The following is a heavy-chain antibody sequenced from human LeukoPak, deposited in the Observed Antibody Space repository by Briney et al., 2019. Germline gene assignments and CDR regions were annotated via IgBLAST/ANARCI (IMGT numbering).Heavy chain of an antibody. J-gene: IGHJ3*02. Sequence: PSETLSLTCTVSGGSIGSSNYFWGWIRQPPGKGLEWIGSIYYSGSTYYNPSLKSRVTISVDTSKNHFSLKLSSVTAADTALYYCARHPARRNAFDIWGQGTMVTVSS. CDR3: ARHPARRNAFDI. CDR2: IYYSGST. CDR1: GGSIGSSNYF. V-gene: IGHV4-39*01.